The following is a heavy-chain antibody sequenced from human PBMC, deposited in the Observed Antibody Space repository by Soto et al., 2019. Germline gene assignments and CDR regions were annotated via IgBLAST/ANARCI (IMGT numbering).Heavy chain of an antibody. CDR1: GFSLTTAGVG. D-gene: IGHD5-12*01. J-gene: IGHJ4*02. Sequence: QITLKESGPTLVKPTQTLTLTCTFSGFSLTTAGVGVGWIRQPQGKALEWLGVIYWDDEKRYSPSLQSRLTITKDTSKRQVVLPMSNMGGVDTSTYYCTNRGGGYNYDDFWGLGALVTVSS. CDR2: IYWDDEK. CDR3: TNRGGGYNYDDF. V-gene: IGHV2-5*02.